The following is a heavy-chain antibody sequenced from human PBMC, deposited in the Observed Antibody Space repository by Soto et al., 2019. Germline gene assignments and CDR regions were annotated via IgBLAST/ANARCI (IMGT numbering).Heavy chain of an antibody. Sequence: QVQLVESGGCVVQPGRSLRLSCAASGFTFRSYGMHWVRQAPGKGLEWGAVISYDGSNKYYADSVKGRFTISRDNSKNSLYLQMNSLRAEDTAVYYCGSHSSSSPNWVEGTLVTVSS. V-gene: IGHV3-30*03. CDR2: ISYDGSNK. CDR3: GSHSSSSPN. D-gene: IGHD6-6*01. J-gene: IGHJ4*02. CDR1: GFTFRSYG.